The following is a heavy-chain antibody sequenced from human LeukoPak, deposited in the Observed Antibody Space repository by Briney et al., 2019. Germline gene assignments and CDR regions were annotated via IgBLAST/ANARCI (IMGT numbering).Heavy chain of an antibody. V-gene: IGHV3-30*12. Sequence: GGSLRLSCAASGFTFTNYGFHWVRQAPGKGLEWVAVISYDGSNKYYADSVKGRFTISRDNSKNTLYLQMNSLRAEDTAVYYCARMNYVSSGWGAPFDYWGQGTLVTVSS. CDR3: ARMNYVSSGWGAPFDY. CDR2: ISYDGSNK. D-gene: IGHD1-7*01. J-gene: IGHJ4*02. CDR1: GFTFTNYG.